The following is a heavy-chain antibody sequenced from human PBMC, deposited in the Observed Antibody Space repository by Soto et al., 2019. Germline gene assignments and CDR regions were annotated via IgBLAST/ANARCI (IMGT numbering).Heavy chain of an antibody. CDR2: ISGSGGST. D-gene: IGHD6-6*01. CDR3: AKVAYSSSERYNWFDP. CDR1: GFTFSSYA. Sequence: GGSLRLSCAASGFTFSSYAMSWVRQAPGKGLEWVSAISGSGGSTYYADSVKGRFTISRDNSKNTLYLQMNSLRAEDTAVYYCAKVAYSSSERYNWFDPWGQGTLVTVS. V-gene: IGHV3-23*01. J-gene: IGHJ5*02.